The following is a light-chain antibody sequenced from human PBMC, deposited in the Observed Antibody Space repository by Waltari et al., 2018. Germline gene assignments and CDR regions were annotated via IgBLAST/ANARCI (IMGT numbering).Light chain of an antibody. Sequence: DVVLTQSPLSLPVTLGQPAAISCSSSEGLIYSDGNTYLSWFHQRPGQSPRRLIYKVSNRDSGVPDRFAGSGSGTNFILQISRVRAEDLGVYYCMQVTHWPYTFGQGTKLES. J-gene: IGKJ2*01. CDR3: MQVTHWPYT. CDR1: EGLIYSDGNTY. CDR2: KVS. V-gene: IGKV2-30*01.